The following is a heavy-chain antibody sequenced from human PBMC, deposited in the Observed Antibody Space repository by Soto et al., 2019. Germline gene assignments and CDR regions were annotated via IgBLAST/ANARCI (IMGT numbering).Heavy chain of an antibody. D-gene: IGHD3-3*01. J-gene: IGHJ4*02. CDR2: ISYDGSNR. CDR3: ASTWSGYYYFDS. CDR1: GFTFSSYG. Sequence: AGGSLRLSCAASGFTFSSYGMHWVRQAPGKGLEWVAVISYDGSNRYYGDSVKGRFTISRDNSKNTVYLQMNSLRVEDTAVYYCASTWSGYYYFDSWGQGTLVTVSS. V-gene: IGHV3-30*03.